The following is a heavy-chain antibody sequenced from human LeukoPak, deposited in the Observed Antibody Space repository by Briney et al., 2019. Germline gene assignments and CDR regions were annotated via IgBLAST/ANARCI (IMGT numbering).Heavy chain of an antibody. CDR1: GFTFSSYA. D-gene: IGHD4-23*01. CDR3: ARTYGGNSEFDY. Sequence: PGGSLRLSCAASGFTFSSYAMHWVRQAPGKGLEWVANIKQDGSEKYYVDSVKGRFTISRDNAKNSLYLQMNSLRAEDTAVYYCARTYGGNSEFDYWGQGTLVTVSS. CDR2: IKQDGSEK. V-gene: IGHV3-7*01. J-gene: IGHJ4*02.